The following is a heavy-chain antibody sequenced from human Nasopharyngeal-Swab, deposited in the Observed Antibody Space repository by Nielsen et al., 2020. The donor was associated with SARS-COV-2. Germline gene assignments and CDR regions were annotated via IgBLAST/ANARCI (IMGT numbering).Heavy chain of an antibody. CDR2: ISYDGSTK. Sequence: PGKGLEWVAVISYDGSTKYYADSVKGRFTISRDNSKNTLYLQINSLRAEDTAVYYFAKDAAMVRATYYYYMDVWGKGTTVTVSS. D-gene: IGHD3-10*01. V-gene: IGHV3-30*18. J-gene: IGHJ6*03. CDR3: AKDAAMVRATYYYYMDV.